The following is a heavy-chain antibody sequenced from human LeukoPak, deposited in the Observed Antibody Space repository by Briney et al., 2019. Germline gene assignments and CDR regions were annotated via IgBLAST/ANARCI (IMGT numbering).Heavy chain of an antibody. CDR3: ARTYGSGSQRGYFQH. D-gene: IGHD3-10*01. CDR1: GGSFSGYY. Sequence: PSETLSPTSAVYGGSFSGYYWSWIRQPPGKGLEWIGEINHSGSTNYNPSLKSRVTISVDTSKNQFSLKLSSVTAADTAVYYCARTYGSGSQRGYFQHWGQGTLVTVSS. V-gene: IGHV4-34*01. CDR2: INHSGST. J-gene: IGHJ1*01.